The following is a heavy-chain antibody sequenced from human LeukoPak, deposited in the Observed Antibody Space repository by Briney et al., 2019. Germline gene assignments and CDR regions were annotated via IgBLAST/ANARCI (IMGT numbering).Heavy chain of an antibody. V-gene: IGHV1-2*06. CDR2: INPNSGGT. D-gene: IGHD3-22*01. J-gene: IGHJ1*01. Sequence: ASVKVSRKASGYTFTGYCMHWVRQAPGQGLEWMGRINPNSGGTNYAQKFQGRVTMTRDTSISTAYMELSRLRSDDTAVYYCARPREYYYDSSGYYSRAEYFQHWGQGTLVTVSS. CDR1: GYTFTGYC. CDR3: ARPREYYYDSSGYYSRAEYFQH.